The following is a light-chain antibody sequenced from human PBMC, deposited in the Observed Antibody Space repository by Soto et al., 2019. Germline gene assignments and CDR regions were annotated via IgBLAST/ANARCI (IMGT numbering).Light chain of an antibody. J-gene: IGLJ1*01. CDR2: GNS. CDR3: AVWDHSLSGYV. CDR1: TSNIGRNY. V-gene: IGLV1-47*01. Sequence: QSVLTQSPAASGTPGHMVIISCSVSTSNIGRNYVCWYQQFPGTAPKLLIYGNSQRPSGVPDRFSGSKSDTTASLAISGLRSEDEAEYFCAVWDHSLSGYVFGSGTKVTVL.